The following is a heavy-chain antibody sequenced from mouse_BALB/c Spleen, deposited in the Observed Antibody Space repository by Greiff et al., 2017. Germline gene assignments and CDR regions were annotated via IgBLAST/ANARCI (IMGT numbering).Heavy chain of an antibody. CDR3: AIFLWKGPMDY. D-gene: IGHD1-1*01. J-gene: IGHJ4*01. V-gene: IGHV14-4*02. CDR1: GFNIKDYY. Sequence: VQLQQSGAELVRSGASVKLSCTASGFNIKDYYMHWVKQRPEQGLEWIGWIDPENGDTEYAPKFQGKASITADTSSNTAYLQLSSLTSEDTAVYYCAIFLWKGPMDYWGQGTSVTVSS. CDR2: IDPENGDT.